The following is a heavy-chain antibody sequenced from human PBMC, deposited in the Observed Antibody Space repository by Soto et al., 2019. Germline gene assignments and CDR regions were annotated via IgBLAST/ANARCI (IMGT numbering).Heavy chain of an antibody. V-gene: IGHV2-5*02. CDR2: IYWDDDK. J-gene: IGHJ4*02. Sequence: QITLKESGPPLVKPTQTLTLTCTFSGFSLNTRSVGVGWVRQPPGKALEWLALIYWDDDKRYSPSLKTRLTITKDTSKNQVVLTLTNMDPVDTATYSCAHIGVSRWFNFWGQGTLVTVSS. D-gene: IGHD6-13*01. CDR3: AHIGVSRWFNF. CDR1: GFSLNTRSVG.